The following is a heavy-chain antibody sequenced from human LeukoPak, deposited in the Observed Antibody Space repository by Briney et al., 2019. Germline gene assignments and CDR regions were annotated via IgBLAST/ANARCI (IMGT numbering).Heavy chain of an antibody. V-gene: IGHV4-4*02. CDR2: IYHSGST. J-gene: IGHJ3*02. CDR3: ARASIIVLMVYAYTGAFDI. Sequence: PSETLSLTCAVSGGSISSSNWWSWVRQPPGKGLEWIGEIYHSGSTNYNPSLKSRVTISVDKSKNQFSLKLSSVTAADTAVYYCARASIIVLMVYAYTGAFDIWGQGTMVTVSS. D-gene: IGHD2-8*01. CDR1: GGSISSSNW.